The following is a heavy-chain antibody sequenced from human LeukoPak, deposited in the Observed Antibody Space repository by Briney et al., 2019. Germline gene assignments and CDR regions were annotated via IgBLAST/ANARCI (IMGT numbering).Heavy chain of an antibody. Sequence: SETLSLTCTVSGYSISSGYYWGWIRQPPRKGLEWIGSIYHSGSTYYNPSLKSRVTISVDTSKNQFSLKLSSVTAADTAVYYCARVGIRGGFDYWGQGTLVTVSS. J-gene: IGHJ4*02. CDR3: ARVGIRGGFDY. CDR2: IYHSGST. D-gene: IGHD3-16*01. V-gene: IGHV4-38-2*02. CDR1: GYSISSGYY.